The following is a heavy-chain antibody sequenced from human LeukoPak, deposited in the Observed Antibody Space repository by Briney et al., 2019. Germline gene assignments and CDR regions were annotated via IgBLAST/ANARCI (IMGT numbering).Heavy chain of an antibody. CDR3: ARRGIGFRSLGY. V-gene: IGHV4-34*01. D-gene: IGHD3-16*02. CDR2: INHSGST. CDR1: GGSFSGYY. J-gene: IGHJ4*02. Sequence: SETLSLTCAVYGGSFSGYYWSWIRQPPGKGLEWIGEINHSGSTNYNPSLKSRVTISVDTSKNQFSLKLSSVTAADTAVHYCARRGIGFRSLGYWGQGTLVTVSS.